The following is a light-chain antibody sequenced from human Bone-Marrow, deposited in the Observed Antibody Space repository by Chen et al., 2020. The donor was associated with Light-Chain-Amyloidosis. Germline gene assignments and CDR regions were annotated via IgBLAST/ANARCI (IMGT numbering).Light chain of an antibody. V-gene: IGLV2-14*01. J-gene: IGLJ1*01. CDR1: SSDVGGDNH. CDR3: SSYNITNTLV. Sequence: QSALTQPASVSGSPGQSITISCTGTSSDVGGDNHVSWYQQHPDKAPKLMIYEVTNRPSWVPDRVSGSGYDTRASLTISGLQTEVEADYLCSSYNITNTLVFGSGTRVTVL. CDR2: EVT.